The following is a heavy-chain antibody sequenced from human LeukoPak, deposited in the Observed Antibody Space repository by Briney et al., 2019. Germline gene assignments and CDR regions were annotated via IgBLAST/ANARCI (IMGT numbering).Heavy chain of an antibody. CDR2: INPSGGST. D-gene: IGHD3-10*01. J-gene: IGHJ3*02. Sequence: ASVKVSCKASGFTFTNYYTHWVRQAPGQGLEWMGIINPSGGSTNNAQKFGGRVTMTRDMSAGTIYMELSSLRSEDTAVYYCARGRRNGSDVFDIWGQGTMVTVSS. V-gene: IGHV1-46*01. CDR1: GFTFTNYY. CDR3: ARGRRNGSDVFDI.